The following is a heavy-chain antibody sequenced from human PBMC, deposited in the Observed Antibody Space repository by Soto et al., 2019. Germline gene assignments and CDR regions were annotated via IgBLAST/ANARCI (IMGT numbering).Heavy chain of an antibody. D-gene: IGHD4-17*01. J-gene: IGHJ4*02. V-gene: IGHV3-74*01. CDR3: ARDGLMTTVIPIDY. CDR1: GFTFSSYW. CDR2: IKSDGSGT. Sequence: GGSLRLSCVASGFTFSSYWMHWVRQAPGKGLVWVSRIKSDGSGTYYVDSVKGRFTISRDNAKNSLYLQMNSLRAEDTAVYYCARDGLMTTVIPIDYWGQGTLVTVSS.